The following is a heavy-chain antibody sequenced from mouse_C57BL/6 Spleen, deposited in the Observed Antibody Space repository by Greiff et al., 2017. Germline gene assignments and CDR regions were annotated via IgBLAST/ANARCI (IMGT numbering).Heavy chain of an antibody. D-gene: IGHD3-3*01. CDR3: ARQEETGRFAF. CDR1: GFSLTSYG. Sequence: QVQLQQSGPGLVQPSQSLSITCTVSGFSLTSYGVHWVRQSPGKGLEWLGVIWRGGSTDYNAAFMSRLGITKDNSKSQIFFKMNDLQADDTAISNCARQEETGRFAFWGQGTLVTVSA. J-gene: IGHJ3*01. V-gene: IGHV2-5*01. CDR2: IWRGGST.